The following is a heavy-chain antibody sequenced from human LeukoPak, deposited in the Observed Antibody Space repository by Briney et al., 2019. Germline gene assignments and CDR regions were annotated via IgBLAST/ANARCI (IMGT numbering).Heavy chain of an antibody. J-gene: IGHJ4*02. Sequence: SETLSLTCAVSGGSIDSYYWSWVRQPPGKGLEWIGYISYSGSTNYNPSLKSRVTISVGTSKNQFSLRLHSVTAADTALYYCASTIGWLQFGLAIYYWGQGTLVTVSS. CDR3: ASTIGWLQFGLAIYY. CDR1: GGSIDSYY. D-gene: IGHD5-24*01. V-gene: IGHV4-59*01. CDR2: ISYSGST.